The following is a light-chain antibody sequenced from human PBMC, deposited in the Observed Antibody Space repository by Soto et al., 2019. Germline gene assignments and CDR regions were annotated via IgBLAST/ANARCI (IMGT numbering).Light chain of an antibody. J-gene: IGKJ2*01. CDR3: QQYNSYHT. CDR2: KAS. Sequence: DIQMTQSPSTLSASVGDRVTITCRASQSISSWLAWNQQKPGKATKLLIYKASSLESGVPSRFSGSGSGTEFTLTISSLQPDDFATYYCQQYNSYHTFGQGTKLEIK. CDR1: QSISSW. V-gene: IGKV1-5*03.